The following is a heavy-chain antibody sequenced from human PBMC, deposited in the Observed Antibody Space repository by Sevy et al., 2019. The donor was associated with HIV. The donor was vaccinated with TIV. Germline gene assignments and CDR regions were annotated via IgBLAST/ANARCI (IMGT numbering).Heavy chain of an antibody. J-gene: IGHJ3*01. CDR3: ARQRGGWYEYDASDV. V-gene: IGHV4-39*01. D-gene: IGHD6-19*01. CDR1: DVSISSGTNY. CDR2: IYYSGTT. Sequence: SETLSLTCTVSDVSISSGTNYWGWIRQPPGKGLEWIGSIYYSGTTYYNPSLKSRVTMSADTFMNQFSLKLSSVTVADTAVYYCARQRGGWYEYDASDVWGQGTMVTVSS.